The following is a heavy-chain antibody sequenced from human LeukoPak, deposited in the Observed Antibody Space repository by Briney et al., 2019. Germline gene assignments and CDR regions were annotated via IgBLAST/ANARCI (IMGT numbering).Heavy chain of an antibody. V-gene: IGHV1-2*04. Sequence: ASVKVSCKASGYTFTGYYMHWVRQAPGQGLEWMGWINPNSGGTNYAQKFQGWVTMTRDTSINTAYMELSRLRSDDTAVYYCASSVRTAMVSGYYYYYGMDVWGQGTTVTVSS. CDR2: INPNSGGT. CDR3: ASSVRTAMVSGYYYYYGMDV. J-gene: IGHJ6*02. D-gene: IGHD5-18*01. CDR1: GYTFTGYY.